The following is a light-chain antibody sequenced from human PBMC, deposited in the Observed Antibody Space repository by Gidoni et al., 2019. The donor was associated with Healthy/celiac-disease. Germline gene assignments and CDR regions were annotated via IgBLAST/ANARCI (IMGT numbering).Light chain of an antibody. CDR2: GAS. CDR3: QQYNNWPPGVT. Sequence: EIGMTQSPATLSVSPGERATLSCRASQSVSSNLAWYQQKPGQAPRLLIYGASTRATGIPARFSGSGSGTEFTLTISSLQSEDFVVYYCQQYNNWPPGVTFGPGTKVDIK. J-gene: IGKJ3*01. V-gene: IGKV3-15*01. CDR1: QSVSSN.